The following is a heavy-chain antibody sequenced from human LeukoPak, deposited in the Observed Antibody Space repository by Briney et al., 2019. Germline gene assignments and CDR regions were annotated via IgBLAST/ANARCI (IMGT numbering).Heavy chain of an antibody. V-gene: IGHV6-1*01. J-gene: IGHJ4*02. CDR3: ARSISSGGFRLDY. D-gene: IGHD3-3*02. Sequence: SQTLSLTCAISGDSVSSNTAAWNWIRQSPSRGLEWLGRTYYRSKWYNDYAVSVKGRITINPDTSKNQFSLQLYSVTPEDTAVYCCARSISSGGFRLDYWGQGTLVTVSS. CDR2: TYYRSKWYN. CDR1: GDSVSSNTAA.